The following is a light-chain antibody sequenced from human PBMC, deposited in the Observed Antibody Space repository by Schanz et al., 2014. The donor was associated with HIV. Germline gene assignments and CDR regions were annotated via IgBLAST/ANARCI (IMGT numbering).Light chain of an antibody. V-gene: IGKV1-39*01. J-gene: IGKJ4*01. CDR1: QNITDH. CDR3: LQADDFQLT. CDR2: AAT. Sequence: DIQMAQSPSSLSAPLGDRVAITCRASQNITDHLTWYQQKTGRPPKLLIYAATVLHPGVPSRFSGSGSGTDFTLTITNLQPEDFATYYCLQADDFQLTFGGGTKVEMK.